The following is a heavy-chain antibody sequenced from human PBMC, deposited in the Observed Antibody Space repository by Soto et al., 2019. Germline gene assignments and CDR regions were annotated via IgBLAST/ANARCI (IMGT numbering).Heavy chain of an antibody. CDR3: SKGIILDCLFIHWYFDI. Sequence: EVQLVESGGGLVQPGGSLRLSCVASGFTFSTYSMTWVRQAPGKGLEWISYISGSGGTIYYADSVKGRFTISRDNAKNSMHLQMNSLRHEDTAAFYRSKGIILDCLFIHWYFDIWGRGTPVTVSS. D-gene: IGHD3-3*01. J-gene: IGHJ2*01. CDR1: GFTFSTYS. CDR2: ISGSGGTI. V-gene: IGHV3-48*02.